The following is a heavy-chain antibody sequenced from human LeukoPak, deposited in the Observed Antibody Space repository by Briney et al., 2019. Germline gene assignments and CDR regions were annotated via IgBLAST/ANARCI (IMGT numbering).Heavy chain of an antibody. CDR3: ARNGRGTYDF. CDR2: INPNSGNT. Sequence: ASVKVSCKASGYTFTAYYIHWVRQAPGQGLEWMGWINPNSGNTNYAQKFQGRVTMTRDTSISTTYMELSRLSSDDTAVYYCARNGRGTYDFWGQGTLVTVSS. V-gene: IGHV1-2*02. J-gene: IGHJ4*02. CDR1: GYTFTAYY. D-gene: IGHD3-16*01.